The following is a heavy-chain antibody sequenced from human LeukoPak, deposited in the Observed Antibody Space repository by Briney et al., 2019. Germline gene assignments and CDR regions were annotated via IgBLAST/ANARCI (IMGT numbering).Heavy chain of an antibody. CDR2: ISGSGGST. CDR1: GFTFSSYA. V-gene: IGHV3-23*01. D-gene: IGHD3-22*01. Sequence: GGSLRLSCAASGFTFSSYAMSWVRQAPGKGLEWVSAISGSGGSTYYADSVKGRFTISRDNSKNTLYLQMNSLRAEDTAVYYCAKTPYYYDSSGQHAFDIWGQGTMVTVSS. CDR3: AKTPYYYDSSGQHAFDI. J-gene: IGHJ3*02.